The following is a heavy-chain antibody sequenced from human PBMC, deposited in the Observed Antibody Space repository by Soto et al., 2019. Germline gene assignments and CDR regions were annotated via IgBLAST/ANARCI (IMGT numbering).Heavy chain of an antibody. CDR1: GGTFSTHA. D-gene: IGHD2-15*01. J-gene: IGHJ6*02. Sequence: SSVKVSCKASGGTFSTHAIIWVRQAPGHGLEWMGGIITISGTTYYTQKFLGRVTITADEPTSTAFMELSSLKSEDTAVFYCARGYCSGGNCYSGMDVWGQGTMVTVSS. V-gene: IGHV1-69*13. CDR2: IITISGTT. CDR3: ARGYCSGGNCYSGMDV.